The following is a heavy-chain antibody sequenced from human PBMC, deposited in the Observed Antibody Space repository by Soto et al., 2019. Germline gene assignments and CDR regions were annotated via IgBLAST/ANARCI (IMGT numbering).Heavy chain of an antibody. CDR2: INHSGST. D-gene: IGHD6-13*01. J-gene: IGHJ4*02. Sequence: PSETLSLTCAVYGGSFSGYYWSWIRQPPGKGLEWIGEINHSGSTNYNPSLKSRVTITRDMSTSTAYMELSSLRSEDTAVYYCAAGPGQQQLVQEFDYWGQGTLVTVSS. CDR1: GGSFSGYY. V-gene: IGHV4-34*01. CDR3: AAGPGQQQLVQEFDY.